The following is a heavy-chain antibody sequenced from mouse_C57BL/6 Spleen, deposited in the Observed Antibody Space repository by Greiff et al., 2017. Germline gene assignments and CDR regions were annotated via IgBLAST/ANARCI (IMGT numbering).Heavy chain of an antibody. V-gene: IGHV1-55*01. Sequence: QVQLKQPGAELVKPGASVKMSCKASGYTFTSYWITWVKQRPGQGLEWIGDIYPGSGSTNYNEKFKSKATLTVDTSSSTAYMQLSSLTSEDSAVYDCAREEDYPYYFDYWGQGTTLTVSS. J-gene: IGHJ2*01. D-gene: IGHD2-4*01. CDR3: AREEDYPYYFDY. CDR1: GYTFTSYW. CDR2: IYPGSGST.